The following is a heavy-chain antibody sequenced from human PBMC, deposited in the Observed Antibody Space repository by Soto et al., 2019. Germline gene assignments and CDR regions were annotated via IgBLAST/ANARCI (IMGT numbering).Heavy chain of an antibody. CDR1: GYSFTSYW. J-gene: IGHJ4*02. Sequence: GESLKISCQGSGYSFTSYWIGWMRQMPGKGLEWMGIIYPGDSDTRYSPSFQGQVTISADKSISTAYLQWSSLRSDDTAVYYCARDWAAAGPFDYWGQGTLVTVSS. CDR2: IYPGDSDT. V-gene: IGHV5-51*01. CDR3: ARDWAAAGPFDY. D-gene: IGHD6-13*01.